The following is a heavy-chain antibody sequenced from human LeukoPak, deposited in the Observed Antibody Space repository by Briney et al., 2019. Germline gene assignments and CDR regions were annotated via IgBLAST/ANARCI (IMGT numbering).Heavy chain of an antibody. D-gene: IGHD4-23*01. CDR3: ARITHGGNSAGNAFDI. J-gene: IGHJ3*02. Sequence: ASVKVSCKASGYTFTGYYMHWVRQAPGQGLEWMGWINPNSGGTSYAQKFQGRVTMTRDTSISTAYMELSRLRSDDTAVYYCARITHGGNSAGNAFDIWGQGTMVTVSS. CDR2: INPNSGGT. CDR1: GYTFTGYY. V-gene: IGHV1-2*02.